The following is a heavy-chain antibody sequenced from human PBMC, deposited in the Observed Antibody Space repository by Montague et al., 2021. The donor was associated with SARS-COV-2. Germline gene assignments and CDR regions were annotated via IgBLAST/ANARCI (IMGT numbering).Heavy chain of an antibody. V-gene: IGHV4-59*01. CDR3: ARLLRSCTNGVCRTYHYYAMDV. D-gene: IGHD2-8*01. CDR2: IYYSGST. CDR1: GGSISGYY. Sequence: SETLSLTCSVSGGSISGYYWSWLRQPPGKGLEWTGDIYYSGSTKYNPSLKGRVTISVDRSKNQFSLNLNSVTAADTAVYFCARLLRSCTNGVCRTYHYYAMDVWGQGSTVTVSS. J-gene: IGHJ6*02.